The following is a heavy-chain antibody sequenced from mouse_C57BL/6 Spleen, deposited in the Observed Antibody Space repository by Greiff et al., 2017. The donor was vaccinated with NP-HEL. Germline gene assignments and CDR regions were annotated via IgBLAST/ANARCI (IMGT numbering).Heavy chain of an antibody. V-gene: IGHV10-3*01. CDR1: GFTFNTYA. Sequence: EVQLVESGGGLVQPKGSLKLSCAASGFTFNTYAMHWVRQAPGKGLEWVARIRSKSSNYATYYADSVKDRFTISRDDSQSMLYLQMNNLKTEDTAMYYCVRGANWDTLYYAMDYWGQGTSVTVSS. CDR2: IRSKSSNYAT. CDR3: VRGANWDTLYYAMDY. D-gene: IGHD4-1*01. J-gene: IGHJ4*01.